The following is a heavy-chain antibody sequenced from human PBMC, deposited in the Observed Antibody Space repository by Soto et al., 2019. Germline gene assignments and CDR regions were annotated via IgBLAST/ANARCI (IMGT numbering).Heavy chain of an antibody. Sequence: QLQLQESGPGLVKPSETLSLTCTVSGGSISSSSYYWGWIRQPPGKGLEWIGSIYYSGSTYYNPSLKSRVTISVDTSKNHFSLKLSSVTAADTAVYYCARGGESLNYFDYWGQGTLVTVSS. CDR2: IYYSGST. CDR3: ARGGESLNYFDY. CDR1: GGSISSSSYY. V-gene: IGHV4-39*02. J-gene: IGHJ4*02.